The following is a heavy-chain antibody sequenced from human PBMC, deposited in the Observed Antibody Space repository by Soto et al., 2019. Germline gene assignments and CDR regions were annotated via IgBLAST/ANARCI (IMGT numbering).Heavy chain of an antibody. CDR2: INHSGST. Sequence: SETLSLTCAVYGGSFSCYYWIWIRQPPGKGLEWIGEINHSGSTNYNPSLKSRVTISVDTSKNQFSLKLSSVTAADTAVYYCARTGLRYFDWLLYNNWFDPWGQGTLVTSPQ. V-gene: IGHV4-34*01. J-gene: IGHJ5*02. CDR3: ARTGLRYFDWLLYNNWFDP. CDR1: GGSFSCYY. D-gene: IGHD3-9*01.